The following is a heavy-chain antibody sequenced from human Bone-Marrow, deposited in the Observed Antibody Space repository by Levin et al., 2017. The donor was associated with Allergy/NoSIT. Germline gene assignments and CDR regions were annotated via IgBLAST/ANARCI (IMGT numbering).Heavy chain of an antibody. CDR3: ARKDYYGSGRKGTFDI. CDR2: IYYSGST. J-gene: IGHJ3*02. D-gene: IGHD3-10*01. CDR1: GASISSYNYY. V-gene: IGHV4-30-4*01. Sequence: SETLSLTCTVSGASISSYNYYWSWIRQPPGKGLEWMGYIYYSGSTHYNPSLKSRVTISLDASKNQFSLKLTSVTATDTAVYYCARKDYYGSGRKGTFDIWGQGTMVNVSS.